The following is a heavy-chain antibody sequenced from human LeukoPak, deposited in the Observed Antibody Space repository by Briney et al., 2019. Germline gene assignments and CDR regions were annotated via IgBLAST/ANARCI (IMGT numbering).Heavy chain of an antibody. CDR2: IYYSGST. V-gene: IGHV4-39*01. J-gene: IGHJ5*02. D-gene: IGHD6-6*01. CDR3: ARHRPYSSSSGDWFDP. CDR1: GGSISSSGYY. Sequence: PSETLSLTCSVSGGSISSSGYYWGWIRQPPGKGLEWIGSIYYSGSTYYNPSLKSRVTISVDTSKNQFSLKLSSVTAADTAVYYCARHRPYSSSSGDWFDPWGQGTLVTVSS.